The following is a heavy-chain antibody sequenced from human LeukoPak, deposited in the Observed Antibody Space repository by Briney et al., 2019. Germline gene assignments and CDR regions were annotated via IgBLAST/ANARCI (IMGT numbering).Heavy chain of an antibody. CDR2: IYYSGSI. D-gene: IGHD3-16*01. Sequence: SETLSLTCIVSGDSITRNTYHWGWVRQPPGKGLGWIGTIYYSGSIYYNQSLRGRVALSVDTSKNQFSLKLTSVTAADTAVYYCGRLNTDWGFLFDSWGQGTLVTVSS. CDR1: GDSITRNTYH. V-gene: IGHV4-39*01. CDR3: GRLNTDWGFLFDS. J-gene: IGHJ4*02.